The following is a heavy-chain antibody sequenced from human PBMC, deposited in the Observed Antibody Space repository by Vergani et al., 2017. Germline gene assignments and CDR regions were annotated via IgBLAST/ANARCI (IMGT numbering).Heavy chain of an antibody. CDR3: AGVLPGGIPAYYYYYMDV. Sequence: QVQLQESGPGLVKPSETLSLTCTVSGGSISSYYWSWIRQPPGKGLEWIGYIYYSGSTNYNPSLKSRVTISVDTSKNQFSLKLSSVTAADTAVYYCAGVLPGGIPAYYYYYMDVWGKGTTVTVSS. CDR2: IYYSGST. V-gene: IGHV4-59*01. J-gene: IGHJ6*03. D-gene: IGHD5-18*01. CDR1: GGSISSYY.